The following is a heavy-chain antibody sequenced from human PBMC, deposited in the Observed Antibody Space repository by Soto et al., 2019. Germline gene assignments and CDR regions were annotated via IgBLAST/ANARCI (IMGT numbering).Heavy chain of an antibody. Sequence: ASVKVSCKASGYTFTCYAMYWLRQAPGQRLEWMGWINAGNGNTKYSQKFQGRVTITRDTSASTAYMELSSLRSEDTAVYYCARSIVVVTALDYWGQGTLVTVSS. CDR1: GYTFTCYA. D-gene: IGHD2-21*02. CDR3: ARSIVVVTALDY. CDR2: INAGNGNT. V-gene: IGHV1-3*01. J-gene: IGHJ4*02.